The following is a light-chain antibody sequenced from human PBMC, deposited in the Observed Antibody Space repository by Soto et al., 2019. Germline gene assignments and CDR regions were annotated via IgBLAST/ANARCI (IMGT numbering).Light chain of an antibody. Sequence: QSVLTQPPSVSGAPGQRVTISRTGSSSNIGAGYDVHWYQQLPGTAPKLLIYGNSNRPSGVPDRFSGSKSGTSASLAITGLQDEDEADYYCQSYDSSMGGSVFGGGTQLTVL. V-gene: IGLV1-40*01. CDR2: GNS. CDR3: QSYDSSMGGSV. J-gene: IGLJ3*02. CDR1: SSNIGAGYD.